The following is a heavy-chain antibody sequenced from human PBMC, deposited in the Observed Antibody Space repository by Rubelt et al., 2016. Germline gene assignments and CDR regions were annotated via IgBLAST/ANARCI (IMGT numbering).Heavy chain of an antibody. J-gene: IGHJ1*01. CDR3: ANYDFWSGYGYFQH. V-gene: IGHV3-23*01. D-gene: IGHD3-3*01. Sequence: DSVKGRFTISRDNSKNTLYLQMNSLRAEDTALYYCANYDFWSGYGYFQHWGQGTLVTVSS.